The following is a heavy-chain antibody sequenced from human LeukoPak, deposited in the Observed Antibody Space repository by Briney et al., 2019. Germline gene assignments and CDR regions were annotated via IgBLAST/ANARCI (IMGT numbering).Heavy chain of an antibody. CDR2: IYIGGST. CDR1: GFTVSSNY. Sequence: PGGSLRLSCAASGFTVSSNYVSWVRQAPGKGLEWVSVIYIGGSTYYSDSVKGRFTISRDNSKNTLYLQMNSLRAEDTAVYYSARDQRYYDSSGYKEAFDIWGQGTMVTVSS. V-gene: IGHV3-53*01. J-gene: IGHJ3*02. D-gene: IGHD3-22*01. CDR3: ARDQRYYDSSGYKEAFDI.